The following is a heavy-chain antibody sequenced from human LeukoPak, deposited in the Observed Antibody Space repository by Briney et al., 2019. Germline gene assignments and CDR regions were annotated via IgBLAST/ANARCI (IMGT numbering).Heavy chain of an antibody. CDR2: IDGDASRT. V-gene: IGHV3-74*01. CDR3: ARYCNGDTCDGALDL. D-gene: IGHD2-15*01. Sequence: PGGSLRLSCAASGFTFNNYWIHWVRQVRGKDLVWVSRIDGDASRTNYADSVKGRFTISRDNVKNMVYLQMSSLTVEDTALYYCARYCNGDTCDGALDLWGQGTLVTVSS. J-gene: IGHJ3*01. CDR1: GFTFNNYW.